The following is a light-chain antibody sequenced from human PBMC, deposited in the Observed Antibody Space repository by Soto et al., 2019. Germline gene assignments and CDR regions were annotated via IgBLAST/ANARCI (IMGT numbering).Light chain of an antibody. Sequence: DIQMTQSPSSLSASVGDRVTITCRASDDISNSLAWYQQKPGKVPKLLIYGASTLQSGVQSRFSGSGSVTDFTLTISSLQTEDFATYYCQDSNIAPWMFGQGTKVQSK. CDR2: GAS. CDR3: QDSNIAPWM. CDR1: DDISNS. J-gene: IGKJ1*01. V-gene: IGKV1-27*01.